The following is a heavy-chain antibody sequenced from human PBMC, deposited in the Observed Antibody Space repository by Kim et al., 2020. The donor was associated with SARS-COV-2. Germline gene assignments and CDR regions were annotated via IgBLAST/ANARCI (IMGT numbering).Heavy chain of an antibody. V-gene: IGHV3-30*04. J-gene: IGHJ5*02. CDR1: GFTFSSYA. D-gene: IGHD2-2*01. CDR3: ARGMVGYCSSTSCYGGWFDP. CDR2: ISYDGSNK. Sequence: GGSLRLSCAASGFTFSSYAMHWVRQAPGKGLEWVAVISYDGSNKYYADSVKGRFTISRDNSKNTLYLQMNSLRSEDTAVYYCARGMVGYCSSTSCYGGWFDPWGQGTLVTVSS.